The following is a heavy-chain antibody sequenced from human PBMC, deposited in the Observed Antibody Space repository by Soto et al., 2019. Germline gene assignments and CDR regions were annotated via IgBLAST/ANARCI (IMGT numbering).Heavy chain of an antibody. CDR1: GFSFSNYW. V-gene: IGHV3-74*01. J-gene: IGHJ1*01. D-gene: IGHD3-10*01. Sequence: GGSLRLSCAASGFSFSNYWIHWVRQDPGRGLVWVSRVDSDGTTTNYADSVKGRFTISRDNSKNILYLQMNSLRAEDTAVYYCIYASGSYEGGWGQGTLVTVSS. CDR3: IYASGSYEGG. CDR2: VDSDGTTT.